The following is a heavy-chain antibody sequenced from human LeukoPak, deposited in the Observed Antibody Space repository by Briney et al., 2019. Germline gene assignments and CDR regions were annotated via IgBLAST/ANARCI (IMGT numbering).Heavy chain of an antibody. CDR3: ARNYYDSSGYFDY. CDR1: RDTLTGHD. J-gene: IGHJ4*02. Sequence: ASAKVSRKASRDTLTGHDIGWVCQAPGPRLQWMGIINPSAGSTIYAKKFHGRLTMTSDTSTSTVYMELSSLRSEDKAVYYCARNYYDSSGYFDYWGQGTLVTVSS. CDR2: INPSAGST. D-gene: IGHD3-22*01. V-gene: IGHV1-46*01.